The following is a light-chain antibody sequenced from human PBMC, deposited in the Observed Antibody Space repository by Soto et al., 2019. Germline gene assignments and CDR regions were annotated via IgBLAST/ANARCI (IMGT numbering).Light chain of an antibody. CDR3: QQRSNWPPGT. CDR1: QSVSSY. CDR2: AAA. Sequence: EIVLTQSPATLSLSPGERATLSCRASQSVSSYLAWYQQKPGQAPRLLIYAAANRATGIPARFSGSGSGTDFTLTISSLEPEDFAVYYCQQRSNWPPGTFGPGTKVYIK. V-gene: IGKV3-11*01. J-gene: IGKJ3*01.